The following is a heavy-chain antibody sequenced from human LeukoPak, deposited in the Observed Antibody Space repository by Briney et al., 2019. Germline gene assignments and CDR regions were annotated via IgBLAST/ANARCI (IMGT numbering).Heavy chain of an antibody. V-gene: IGHV4-39*01. J-gene: IGHJ3*02. Sequence: PETLSLTCTVSGGSISSSSYYWGWIRQPPGKGLEWIGSIYYSGSTYYNPSLKSRVTISVDTSKNQFSLKLSSVTAADTAVYYCARQVVKYGFVGAFDIWGQGTMVTVSS. D-gene: IGHD3-22*01. CDR3: ARQVVKYGFVGAFDI. CDR1: GGSISSSSYY. CDR2: IYYSGST.